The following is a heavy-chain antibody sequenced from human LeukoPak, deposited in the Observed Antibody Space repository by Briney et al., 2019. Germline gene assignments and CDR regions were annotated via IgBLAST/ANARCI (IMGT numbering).Heavy chain of an antibody. J-gene: IGHJ6*02. CDR3: ARGVLHGYDSSGYHSGRYYYYGMDV. CDR2: IIPILGIA. CDR1: GGTFSSYA. D-gene: IGHD3-22*01. V-gene: IGHV1-69*04. Sequence: ASVKVSCKASGGTFSSYAISWVRQAPGQGLEWMGRIIPILGIANYAQKFQGRVTITADKSTSTAYMELSSLRSEDTAVYYCARGVLHGYDSSGYHSGRYYYYGMDVWGQGTTVTVSS.